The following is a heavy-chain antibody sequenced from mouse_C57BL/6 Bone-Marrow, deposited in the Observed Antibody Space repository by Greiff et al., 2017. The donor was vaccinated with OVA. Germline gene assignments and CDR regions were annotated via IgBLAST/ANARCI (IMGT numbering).Heavy chain of an antibody. CDR2: IDPENGDT. CDR3: TTATVVSHYFDY. V-gene: IGHV14-4*01. J-gene: IGHJ2*01. Sequence: VQLKQSGAELVRPGASVKLSCTASGFNIKDDYMHWVKQRPEQGLEWIGWIDPENGDTEYASKFQGKATITADTSSNTAYLQLSSLTSEDTAVYYCTTATVVSHYFDYWGQGTTLTVSS. D-gene: IGHD1-1*01. CDR1: GFNIKDDY.